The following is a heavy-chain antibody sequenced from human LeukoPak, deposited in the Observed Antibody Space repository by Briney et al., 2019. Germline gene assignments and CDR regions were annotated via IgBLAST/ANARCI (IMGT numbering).Heavy chain of an antibody. CDR1: EYTFTGYY. CDR3: AAKVAGHFDL. CDR2: ISPNSGGT. J-gene: IGHJ2*01. Sequence: ASVKVSCKASEYTFTGYYMHWVRQAPGQGLEWMGWISPNSGGTNYAQKFQGRVTVTRDTSISTAYMELSRLTSDDTAVYYCAAKVAGHFDLWGRGTLVIVSS. V-gene: IGHV1-2*02. D-gene: IGHD5-12*01.